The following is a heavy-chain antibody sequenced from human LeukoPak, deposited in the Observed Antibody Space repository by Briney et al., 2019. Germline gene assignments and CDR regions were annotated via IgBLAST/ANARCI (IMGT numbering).Heavy chain of an antibody. J-gene: IGHJ5*02. Sequence: GGSLRLSGAASGFTFSSYSMNWVRQAPGKGLEWVSSISSSSSYIYYADSVKGRFTISRDNAKNSLYLQMNSLRAEDTAVYYCAREGSSNWFDPWGQGTLVTVSS. CDR1: GFTFSSYS. CDR2: ISSSSSYI. CDR3: AREGSSNWFDP. V-gene: IGHV3-21*01. D-gene: IGHD2-2*01.